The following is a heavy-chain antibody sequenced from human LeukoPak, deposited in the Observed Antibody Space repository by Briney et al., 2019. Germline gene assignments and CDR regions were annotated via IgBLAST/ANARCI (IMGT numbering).Heavy chain of an antibody. D-gene: IGHD6-19*01. V-gene: IGHV3-23*01. CDR2: ISGNGGTT. CDR1: GFTFSSYA. J-gene: IGHJ4*02. CDR3: AKRYSSGWSLDYFDY. Sequence: SGGSLRLSCAASGFTFSSYAMSWVRQAPGKGLEWVSTISGNGGTTHDADSVKGRFTISRDNSKNTLYLQMNSLRAEDTAVYYCAKRYSSGWSLDYFDYWGQGTLVTVSS.